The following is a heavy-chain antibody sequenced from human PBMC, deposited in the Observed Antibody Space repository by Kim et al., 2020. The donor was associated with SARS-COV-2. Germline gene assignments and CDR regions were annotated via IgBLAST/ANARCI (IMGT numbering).Heavy chain of an antibody. CDR1: GFTFSNYA. J-gene: IGHJ4*02. D-gene: IGHD3-10*01. V-gene: IGHV3-30*04. CDR2: ISYDGSNK. Sequence: GGSLRLSCAASGFTFSNYAMHWVRQAPGKGLEWVAVISYDGSNKYYADSVKGRFTISRYNSKNTLYLQMNSLRAEDTAVYYCARAGHLWFGELLSRFFDYWGQGTLVTVSS. CDR3: ARAGHLWFGELLSRFFDY.